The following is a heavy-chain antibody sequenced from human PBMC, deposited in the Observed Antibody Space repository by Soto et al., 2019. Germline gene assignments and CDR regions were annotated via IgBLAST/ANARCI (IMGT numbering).Heavy chain of an antibody. CDR3: AREWIQDTAMVTVYYYYGMDV. CDR1: GFTFSSYG. D-gene: IGHD5-18*01. CDR2: IWYDGSNK. Sequence: GGSLRISCAASGFTFSSYGMHWVRQAPGKGLEWVAVIWYDGSNKYYADSVKGRFTISRDNSKNTLYLQMNSLRAEDTAVYYCAREWIQDTAMVTVYYYYGMDVWGQGTTVTVSS. V-gene: IGHV3-33*01. J-gene: IGHJ6*02.